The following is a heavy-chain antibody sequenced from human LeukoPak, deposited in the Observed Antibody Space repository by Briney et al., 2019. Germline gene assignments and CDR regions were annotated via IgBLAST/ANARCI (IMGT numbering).Heavy chain of an antibody. CDR3: AKPDKSGYYYYFDY. V-gene: IGHV3-23*01. Sequence: GGSLRLSCAASGFTFSNYAMSWIRQAPGKGLEWVSGIIESGGGTHYADSVKGRFTISRDNSKNTLYLQMNSLRAEDTAVYYCAKPDKSGYYYYFDYWGQGTLVTVSS. J-gene: IGHJ4*02. CDR2: IIESGGGT. D-gene: IGHD3-3*01. CDR1: GFTFSNYA.